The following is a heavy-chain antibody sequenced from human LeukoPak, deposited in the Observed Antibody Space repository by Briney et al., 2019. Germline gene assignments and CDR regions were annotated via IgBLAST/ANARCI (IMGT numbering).Heavy chain of an antibody. Sequence: SETLSLTCAVYGGSFSGYYWSWIRQPPGKGLEWIGYIYYSGSTYYNPSLKSRVTISVDTSKNQFSLKLSSVTAADTAVYYCARDRAAVNAFDIWGQGTMVTVSS. CDR3: ARDRAAVNAFDI. J-gene: IGHJ3*02. D-gene: IGHD4-17*01. V-gene: IGHV4-34*09. CDR2: IYYSGST. CDR1: GGSFSGYY.